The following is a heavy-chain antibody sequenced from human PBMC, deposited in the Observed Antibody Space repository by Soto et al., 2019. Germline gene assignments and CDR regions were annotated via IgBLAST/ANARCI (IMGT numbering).Heavy chain of an antibody. Sequence: VGSLRLSCAASGFTFSSYGMHWVRQAPGKGLEWVAVIWYDGNNKYYADSVKGRFTISRDNSKNTLYVQMTSLRAEDTAIYYCARGLHSLFDYWGQGTLVTVSS. J-gene: IGHJ4*02. CDR1: GFTFSSYG. D-gene: IGHD2-21*01. CDR2: IWYDGNNK. V-gene: IGHV3-33*01. CDR3: ARGLHSLFDY.